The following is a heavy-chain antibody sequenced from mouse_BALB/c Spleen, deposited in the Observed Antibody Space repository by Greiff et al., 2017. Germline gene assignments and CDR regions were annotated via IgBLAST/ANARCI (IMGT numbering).Heavy chain of an antibody. CDR3: ASRGAY. D-gene: IGHD3-1*01. V-gene: IGHV5-9-3*01. J-gene: IGHJ3*01. Sequence: DVKLVESGGGLVKPGGSLKLSCAASGFTFSSYAMSWVRQTPEKRLEWVATISSGGSYTYYPDSVKGRFTISRDNAKNTLYLQMSSLRSEDTAMYYCASRGAYWGQGTLVTVSA. CDR2: ISSGGSYT. CDR1: GFTFSSYA.